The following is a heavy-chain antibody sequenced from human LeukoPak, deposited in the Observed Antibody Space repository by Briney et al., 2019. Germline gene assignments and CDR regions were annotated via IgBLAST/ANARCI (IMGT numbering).Heavy chain of an antibody. CDR3: AEYGFTFDV. J-gene: IGHJ3*01. Sequence: PSETLSLACAVSGYSISSGYHWGWIRQPPGKGLEWIGSIHHTGSTYYNPSLKSRVTMSIDTSKNQFSLRMSSVTAADTAVYYCAEYGFTFDVWGQGTMVTVSS. D-gene: IGHD2/OR15-2a*01. CDR1: GYSISSGYH. V-gene: IGHV4-38-2*01. CDR2: IHHTGST.